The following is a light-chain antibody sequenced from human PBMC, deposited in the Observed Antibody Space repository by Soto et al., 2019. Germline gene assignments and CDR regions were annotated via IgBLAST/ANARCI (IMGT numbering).Light chain of an antibody. Sequence: IVVTQSPCTLSLYPGERATLSCRASQSVSSSYLAWYQQKPGQAPSLLIYGASRRATGIPDRFSGSGSGTDFTLTISRLEPEDFAVYYCQQYDSSPITFGQGTRLEIK. CDR1: QSVSSSY. V-gene: IGKV3-20*01. CDR3: QQYDSSPIT. CDR2: GAS. J-gene: IGKJ5*01.